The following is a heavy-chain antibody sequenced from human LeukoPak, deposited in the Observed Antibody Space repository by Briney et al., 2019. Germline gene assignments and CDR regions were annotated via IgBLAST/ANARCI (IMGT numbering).Heavy chain of an antibody. CDR3: ARDTDLNHDDCSSTSCSPAFDY. CDR1: GFTFSSYG. CDR2: IWYDGSNK. D-gene: IGHD2-2*01. Sequence: PGRSLRLSCAASGFTFSSYGMHWVRQAPGKGLEWVAVIWYDGSNKYYADSVKGRFTISRDNSKNTLYLQMNSLRAEDTAVYYCARDTDLNHDDCSSTSCSPAFDYWGQGTLVTVSS. V-gene: IGHV3-33*01. J-gene: IGHJ4*02.